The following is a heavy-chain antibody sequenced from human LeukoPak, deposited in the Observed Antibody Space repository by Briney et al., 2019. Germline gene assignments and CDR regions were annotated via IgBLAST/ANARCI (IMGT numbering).Heavy chain of an antibody. V-gene: IGHV5-51*01. CDR1: GYSFTSYW. D-gene: IGHD6-19*01. J-gene: IGHJ4*02. CDR2: IYPGDSDT. CDR3: ASSRGIAVAGTEGFDY. Sequence: GESLKISCKDSGYSFTSYWIGWVRQMPGKGLEWMGIIYPGDSDTRYSPSFQGQVTISADKSISTAYLQWSSLKASDTAMYYCASSRGIAVAGTEGFDYWGQGTLVTVSS.